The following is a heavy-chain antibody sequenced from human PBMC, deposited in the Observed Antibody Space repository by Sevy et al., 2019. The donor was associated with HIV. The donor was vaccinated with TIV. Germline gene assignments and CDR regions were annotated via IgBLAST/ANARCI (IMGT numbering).Heavy chain of an antibody. V-gene: IGHV4-61*02. CDR1: GASISSGTYY. J-gene: IGHJ6*02. Sequence: SETLSLTCTVSGASISSGTYYWTWIRQPAGKGLEWIGRIYTSGSTNYNPSLKRRVTMSVDTSKNQFSLKLNSVTAADTAGYYCARAREHGVRGASPRYYFYYYGLDVWGQGTTVTVSS. CDR2: IYTSGST. D-gene: IGHD3-10*01. CDR3: ARAREHGVRGASPRYYFYYYGLDV.